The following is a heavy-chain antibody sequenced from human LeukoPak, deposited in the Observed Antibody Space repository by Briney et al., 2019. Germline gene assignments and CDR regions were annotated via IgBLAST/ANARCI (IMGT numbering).Heavy chain of an antibody. CDR3: VRSPYYDSSFFSSNGDYYFDY. D-gene: IGHD3-22*01. J-gene: IGHJ4*02. CDR2: IYYSGST. V-gene: IGHV4-59*01. CDR1: GGSISSYY. Sequence: PSETLSLTCTVSGGSISSYYWSWIRQPPGKGLEWIGYIYYSGSTNYNPSLKSRVTISVDTSKNQFSLKLSSVTAADTAVYYCVRSPYYDSSFFSSNGDYYFDYWGQGTLVTVSS.